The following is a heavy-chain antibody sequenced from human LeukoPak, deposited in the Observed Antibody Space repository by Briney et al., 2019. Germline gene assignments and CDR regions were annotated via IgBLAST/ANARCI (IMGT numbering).Heavy chain of an antibody. CDR2: ISAYNGNT. J-gene: IGHJ4*02. Sequence: ASVKVSCKASGYTFTSYGISWVRQAPGQGLEWMGWISAYNGNTNYAQKLQGRVTMTTDTSTSTAYMELRSLRSDDTAVYYCAREAVADYYDSRGYFDYWGQGTLVTVSS. V-gene: IGHV1-18*01. D-gene: IGHD3-22*01. CDR3: AREAVADYYDSRGYFDY. CDR1: GYTFTSYG.